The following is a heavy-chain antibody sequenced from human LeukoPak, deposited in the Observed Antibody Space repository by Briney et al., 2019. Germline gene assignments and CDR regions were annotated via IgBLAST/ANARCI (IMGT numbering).Heavy chain of an antibody. D-gene: IGHD1-26*01. Sequence: GGSLRLSCAASGFTFSSSSMNWVRQAPEKGLEWVSYISSSSSTIYYADSVKGRFTISRDNAKKSLYLQMNSLRAEDTAVYYCARDLVDDWGQGTLVTVSS. CDR3: ARDLVDD. CDR2: ISSSSSTI. J-gene: IGHJ4*02. CDR1: GFTFSSSS. V-gene: IGHV3-48*01.